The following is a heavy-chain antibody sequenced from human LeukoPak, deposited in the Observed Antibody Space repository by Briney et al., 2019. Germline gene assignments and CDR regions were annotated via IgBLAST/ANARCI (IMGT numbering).Heavy chain of an antibody. D-gene: IGHD3-22*01. V-gene: IGHV3-30*02. J-gene: IGHJ3*02. Sequence: GGSLRLSCAASRFTFSSYGMHWVRQAPGKGLEWVAFIRYDGSNEYYADSVKGRFTISRDNSKNTVYLQMNSLRAEDTVVYYCAKDQLRITMIGYAFDIWGQGTMVTVSS. CDR1: RFTFSSYG. CDR2: IRYDGSNE. CDR3: AKDQLRITMIGYAFDI.